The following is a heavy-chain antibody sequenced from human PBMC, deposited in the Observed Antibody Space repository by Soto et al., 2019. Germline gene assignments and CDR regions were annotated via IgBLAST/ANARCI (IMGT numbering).Heavy chain of an antibody. V-gene: IGHV3-7*01. CDR2: IKQDGSEK. J-gene: IGHJ4*02. CDR3: ARVGQSVGYCSGGSCYFVDY. CDR1: GFTFSSYW. D-gene: IGHD2-15*01. Sequence: GGSLRLSCAASGFTFSSYWMSWVRQAPGKGLEWVANIKQDGSEKYYVDSVKGRFTISRDNAKNSLYLQMNSLRAEDTAVYYCARVGQSVGYCSGGSCYFVDYWGQGTLVTVSS.